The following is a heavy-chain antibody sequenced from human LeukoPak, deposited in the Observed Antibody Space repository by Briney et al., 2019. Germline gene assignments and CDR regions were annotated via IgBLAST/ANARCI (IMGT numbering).Heavy chain of an antibody. CDR2: ISSSSSTI. Sequence: GGSLRLSCAASGFTFSSYSMNWVRQAPGKGLAWVSYISSSSSTIYYADSVKGRFTISRDNAKNSLYLQINILKARDTAGYCLGSDEYGEAFHYWGQGTLVTVSS. D-gene: IGHD4-17*01. CDR3: GSDEYGEAFHY. V-gene: IGHV3-48*01. CDR1: GFTFSSYS. J-gene: IGHJ4*02.